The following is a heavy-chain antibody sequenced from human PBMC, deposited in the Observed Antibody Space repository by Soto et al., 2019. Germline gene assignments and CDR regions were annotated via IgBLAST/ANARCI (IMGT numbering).Heavy chain of an antibody. D-gene: IGHD6-19*01. CDR1: GGSISSGGYY. V-gene: IGHV4-31*03. CDR2: IYYSGST. CDR3: AMGYSSGWSYYYGMDV. Sequence: SETLSLTCTVSGGSISSGGYYWSWIRQHPGKGLEWIGYIYYSGSTYYNPSLKSRVTISVDTSKNQFSLKLSSVTAADTAVYYCAMGYSSGWSYYYGMDVWGQGTTVTVSS. J-gene: IGHJ6*02.